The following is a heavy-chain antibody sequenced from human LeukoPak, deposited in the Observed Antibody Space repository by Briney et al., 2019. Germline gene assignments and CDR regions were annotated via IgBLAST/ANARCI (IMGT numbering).Heavy chain of an antibody. V-gene: IGHV1-69*13. CDR2: ITPIFGTA. D-gene: IGHD6-13*01. Sequence: SVKVSCKASGGTFSSYAISWVRQAPGQGLEWMGGITPIFGTANYAQKFQDRVTITADESTSTAYMELSSLRSEDTAVYYCARDTRIAAAEYSFDYWGQGTLVTVSS. J-gene: IGHJ4*02. CDR3: ARDTRIAAAEYSFDY. CDR1: GGTFSSYA.